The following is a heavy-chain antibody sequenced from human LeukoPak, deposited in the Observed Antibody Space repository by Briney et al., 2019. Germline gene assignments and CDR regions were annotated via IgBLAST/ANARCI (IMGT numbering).Heavy chain of an antibody. D-gene: IGHD4-17*01. V-gene: IGHV1-3*01. CDR3: ARVKDGDYTLSN. CDR1: GYTFTSYA. CDR2: INAGNGNT. Sequence: ASVKVSCKASGYTFTSYAMHWVRQAPGQRLEWMGWINAGNGNTKYSQKFQGRVTITRDTSASTAYMELSSLRSEDTAVYYCARVKDGDYTLSNGGQGTLVTVSS. J-gene: IGHJ4*02.